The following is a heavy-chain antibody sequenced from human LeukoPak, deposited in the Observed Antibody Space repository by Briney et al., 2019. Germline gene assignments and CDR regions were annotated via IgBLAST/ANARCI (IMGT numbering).Heavy chain of an antibody. V-gene: IGHV3-21*01. CDR2: ISSSSSYI. CDR3: ARADTMIVVAAAFDI. CDR1: GFTFSSYS. Sequence: PGGSLRLSCAASGFTFSSYSMNWVRQAPGKGLEWVSSISSSSSYIYYADSVKGRFTISRDNAKNSLYLQMNSLRAEDTAVYYCARADTMIVVAAAFDIWGQGTMVTVSS. J-gene: IGHJ3*02. D-gene: IGHD3-22*01.